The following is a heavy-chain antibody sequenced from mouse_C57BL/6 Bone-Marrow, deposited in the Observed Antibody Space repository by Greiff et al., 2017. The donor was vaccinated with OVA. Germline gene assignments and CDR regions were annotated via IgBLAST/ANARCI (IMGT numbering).Heavy chain of an antibody. V-gene: IGHV3-6*01. Sequence: EVKLQESGPGLVKPSQSLSLTCSVTGYSITSGYYWNWIRQFPGNKLEWMGYISYDGSNNYNPSLKNRISITRDTSKNQFYLKLNSVTTEDTATYYGARVVTTVVANAMDYWGQGTSVTVSS. CDR2: ISYDGSN. CDR3: ARVVTTVVANAMDY. J-gene: IGHJ4*01. D-gene: IGHD1-1*01. CDR1: GYSITSGYY.